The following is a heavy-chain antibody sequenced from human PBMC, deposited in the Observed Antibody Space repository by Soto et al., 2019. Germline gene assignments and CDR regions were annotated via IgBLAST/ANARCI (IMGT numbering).Heavy chain of an antibody. J-gene: IGHJ2*01. CDR2: LYADGST. V-gene: IGHV3-53*02. CDR3: ARTAEGDTPRTHWYFDL. CDR1: GFPVNATY. D-gene: IGHD5-18*01. Sequence: EVQLVETGGALIQPGGSLRLSCAASGFPVNATYLSWVRQAPGKGMEWLSVLYADGSTYYIDSVKGRFRISRDSSKNTLYLQMASLRAVDTALYFCARTAEGDTPRTHWYFDLWGRGTLVTVSS.